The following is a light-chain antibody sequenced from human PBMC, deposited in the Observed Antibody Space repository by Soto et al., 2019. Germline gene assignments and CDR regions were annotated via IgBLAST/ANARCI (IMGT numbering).Light chain of an antibody. CDR3: CSYGGGYTPLL. CDR2: DVT. CDR1: SSDVGGYNY. V-gene: IGLV2-11*01. J-gene: IGLJ2*01. Sequence: QSALTQPRSVSGSPGQSVTISCTGTSSDVGGYNYVSWYQQHPGQAPKLMIYDVTKRPSGVPDRFSGSKSGNTASLSISGLLAEDEADYYCCSYGGGYTPLLFGGGTKLTVL.